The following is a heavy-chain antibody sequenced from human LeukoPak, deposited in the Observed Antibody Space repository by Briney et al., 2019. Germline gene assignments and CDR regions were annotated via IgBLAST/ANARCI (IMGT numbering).Heavy chain of an antibody. CDR1: GGSISSSSYY. CDR3: ARDLGVAGMRY. V-gene: IGHV4-39*07. D-gene: IGHD6-19*01. J-gene: IGHJ4*02. CDR2: IYYSGST. Sequence: SETLSLTCTVSGGSISSSSYYWGWIRQPPGKGLEWIGSIYYSGSTYYNPSLKSRVTISVDTSKNQFSLKLSSVTAADTAVYYCARDLGVAGMRYWGQGTLVTVSS.